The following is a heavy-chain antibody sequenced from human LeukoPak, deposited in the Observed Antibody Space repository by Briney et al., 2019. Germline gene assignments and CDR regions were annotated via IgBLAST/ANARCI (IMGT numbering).Heavy chain of an antibody. J-gene: IGHJ6*04. V-gene: IGHV3-21*01. D-gene: IGHD2-2*01. CDR2: IISCSSYI. CDR1: GFTFSSYS. CDR3: AINPFKVLVRAYAMDV. Sequence: PGGSLRLSCAASGFTFSSYSMNWVRQAPGKGLEWVSSIISCSSYIYYADSVKGRFTISRDNAKNSLYLQMNSLRAADTAVYYCAINPFKVLVRAYAMDVWGKGTTVTVSS.